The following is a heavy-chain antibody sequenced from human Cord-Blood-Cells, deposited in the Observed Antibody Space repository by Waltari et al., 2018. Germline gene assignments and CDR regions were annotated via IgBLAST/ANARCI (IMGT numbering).Heavy chain of an antibody. CDR1: GYTFTGYY. Sequence: QVQLVQSGAEVKKPGASVKVSCKASGYTFTGYYMHWVRQAPGQGLKWMGWINPNSGGTNYAQKFQGWVTMTRDTSISTAYMELSRLRSDDTAVYYCARARADGDYYYFDYWGQGTLVTVSS. J-gene: IGHJ4*02. D-gene: IGHD4-17*01. V-gene: IGHV1-2*04. CDR2: INPNSGGT. CDR3: ARARADGDYYYFDY.